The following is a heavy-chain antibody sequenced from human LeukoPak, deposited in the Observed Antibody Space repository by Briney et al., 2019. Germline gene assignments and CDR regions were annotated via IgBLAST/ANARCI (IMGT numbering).Heavy chain of an antibody. CDR1: GDSVSSNSAA. Sequence: SQTLSLTCAISGDSVSSNSAAWNWIRQSPSRGLEWLGRTYYRSKWYNDYAVSVKSRITINPDTSKNQFSLQLNSVTPEDTAVYHCARDMEWELRGGFDYWGQGTLVTVSS. CDR2: TYYRSKWYN. V-gene: IGHV6-1*01. D-gene: IGHD1-26*01. J-gene: IGHJ4*02. CDR3: ARDMEWELRGGFDY.